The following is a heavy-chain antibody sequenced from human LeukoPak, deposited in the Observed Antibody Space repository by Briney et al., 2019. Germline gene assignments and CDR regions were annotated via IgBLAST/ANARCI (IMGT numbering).Heavy chain of an antibody. D-gene: IGHD3-22*01. J-gene: IGHJ3*02. CDR3: ARGIFDSSGYYYVLFTRGNDAFDI. V-gene: IGHV1-2*02. Sequence: ASVKVSCKASGYTFTGYYMHWVRQAPGQGLEWMGWINPNSGGTNYAQKFQGRVTMTRDTSISTAYMELSRLRSDDTAVYYCARGIFDSSGYYYVLFTRGNDAFDIWGQGTMVTVSS. CDR1: GYTFTGYY. CDR2: INPNSGGT.